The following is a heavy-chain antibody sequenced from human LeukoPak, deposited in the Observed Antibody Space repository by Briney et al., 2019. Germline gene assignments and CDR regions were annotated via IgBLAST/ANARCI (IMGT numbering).Heavy chain of an antibody. CDR2: INLSGST. D-gene: IGHD3-10*01. J-gene: IGHJ5*02. CDR3: ARGLVRGVIPPVRRWFDP. CDR1: GGSFSGYY. Sequence: SETLSLTCAVYGGSFSGYYWSWIRQPPGKGLEWIGEINLSGSTNYNPSLKSRVTISVDTSKNQFSLKLSSVTAADTAVYYCARGLVRGVIPPVRRWFDPWGQGTLVTVSS. V-gene: IGHV4-34*01.